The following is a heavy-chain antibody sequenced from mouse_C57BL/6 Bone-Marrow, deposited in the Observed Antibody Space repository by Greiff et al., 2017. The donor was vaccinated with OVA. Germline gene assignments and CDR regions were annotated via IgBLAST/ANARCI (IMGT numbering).Heavy chain of an antibody. D-gene: IGHD2-3*01. J-gene: IGHJ1*03. Sequence: QVQLQQSGAELVRPGASVTLSCKASGYTFTDYEMHWVKQTPVHGLEWIGAIDPETGGTAYNQKFKGKAILTADKSSSTAYMELRSLTSEDSAVYYCTRERWLLGWYFDVWGTGTTVTVSS. CDR2: IDPETGGT. CDR3: TRERWLLGWYFDV. CDR1: GYTFTDYE. V-gene: IGHV1-15*01.